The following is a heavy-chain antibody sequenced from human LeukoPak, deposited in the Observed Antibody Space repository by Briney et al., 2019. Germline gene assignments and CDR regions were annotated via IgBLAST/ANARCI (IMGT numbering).Heavy chain of an antibody. V-gene: IGHV3-23*01. CDR1: GFTFSSYA. D-gene: IGHD3-22*01. J-gene: IGHJ6*02. CDR3: AKETYYYDSSGYLGYYYGMDV. CDR2: ISGSGGST. Sequence: GGSLRLSCGASGFTFSSYAMDWVRQAPGKGLEWVSAISGSGGSTYYADSVKGRFTISRDNSKNTLYLQMNSLRAEDTAVYYCAKETYYYDSSGYLGYYYGMDVWGQGTTVTVSS.